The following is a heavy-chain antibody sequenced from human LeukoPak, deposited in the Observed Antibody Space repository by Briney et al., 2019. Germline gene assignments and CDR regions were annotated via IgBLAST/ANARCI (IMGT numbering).Heavy chain of an antibody. CDR1: GFTFSSYW. CDR3: ARDEVGYTPWLDY. Sequence: GGSLRLSCAASGFTFSSYWMHWVRQAPGKGLVWVSRINTDGSSTTYTDSVKGRFTMSRDNAKNTLYLQMNSLRAEDTAVYYCARDEVGYTPWLDYWGQGTLVTVSS. V-gene: IGHV3-74*01. D-gene: IGHD5-24*01. CDR2: INTDGSST. J-gene: IGHJ4*02.